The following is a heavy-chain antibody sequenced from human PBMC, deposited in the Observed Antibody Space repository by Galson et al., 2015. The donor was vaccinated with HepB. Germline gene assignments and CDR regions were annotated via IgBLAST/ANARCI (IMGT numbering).Heavy chain of an antibody. CDR3: ARDEADCSGGSCWFRYNWFDP. J-gene: IGHJ5*02. CDR1: GGTFSSYA. Sequence: SVKVSCKASGGTFSSYAISWVRQAPGQGLEWMGGIIPIFGTANYAQKFQGRVTITADESTSTAYMELSSLRSEDTAVYYCARDEADCSGGSCWFRYNWFDPWGQGTLVTVSS. D-gene: IGHD2-15*01. CDR2: IIPIFGTA. V-gene: IGHV1-69*13.